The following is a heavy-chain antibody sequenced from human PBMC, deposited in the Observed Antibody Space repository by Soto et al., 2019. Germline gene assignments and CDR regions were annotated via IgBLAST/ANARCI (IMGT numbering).Heavy chain of an antibody. CDR1: GYSFTSYW. J-gene: IGHJ6*02. CDR3: ARNKGYCSSTSCYGMDV. Sequence: GESLKISCKGSGYSFTSYWIVWVRQMPCKCLEWMWTIYPGDSDTRYSPSFQGQVTISADKSISTAYLQCNSLKASDTAMYFCARNKGYCSSTSCYGMDVWGQGAAVTVSS. D-gene: IGHD2-2*01. V-gene: IGHV5-51*01. CDR2: IYPGDSDT.